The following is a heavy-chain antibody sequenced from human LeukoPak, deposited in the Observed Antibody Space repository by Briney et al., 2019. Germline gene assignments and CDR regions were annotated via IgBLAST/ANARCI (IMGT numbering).Heavy chain of an antibody. CDR3: AFNHLFDY. D-gene: IGHD1-14*01. J-gene: IGHJ4*02. CDR2: ISGSGDST. V-gene: IGHV3-23*01. Sequence: GRSLRLSCAASAFTFSTYAMSWVRQAPGKGLEWVSAISGSGDSTYYADSVKGRFTISRDNSKNTLYLQMNSLRAEDTAVYYCAFNHLFDYWGQGTLVTVSS. CDR1: AFTFSTYA.